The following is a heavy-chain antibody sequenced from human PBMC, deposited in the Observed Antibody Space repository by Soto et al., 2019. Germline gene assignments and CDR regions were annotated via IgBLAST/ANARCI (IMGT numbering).Heavy chain of an antibody. D-gene: IGHD3-16*01. Sequence: GGSLRLSCGASGFTFSSYWMSWVRQAPGKGLEWVANIKQDGSEKYYVDSVKGRFTISRDNAKDSLYLQMNSLRAEDTAVYYCARSLSGLGVYWGQGTLVTVSS. CDR3: ARSLSGLGVY. V-gene: IGHV3-7*01. J-gene: IGHJ4*02. CDR1: GFTFSSYW. CDR2: IKQDGSEK.